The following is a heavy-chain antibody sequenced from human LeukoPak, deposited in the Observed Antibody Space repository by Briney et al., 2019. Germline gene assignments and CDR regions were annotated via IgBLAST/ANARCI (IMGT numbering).Heavy chain of an antibody. D-gene: IGHD5-24*01. Sequence: GGSLRLSCTASGFTFSSYSMNWVRQAPGKGLEWVSSISSSSSYIYYADSVKGRFTISRDNAKNSLYLQMNSLRAEDTAVYYCARDGRMATTDTEQFDYWGQGTLVTVSS. V-gene: IGHV3-21*01. J-gene: IGHJ4*02. CDR3: ARDGRMATTDTEQFDY. CDR2: ISSSSSYI. CDR1: GFTFSSYS.